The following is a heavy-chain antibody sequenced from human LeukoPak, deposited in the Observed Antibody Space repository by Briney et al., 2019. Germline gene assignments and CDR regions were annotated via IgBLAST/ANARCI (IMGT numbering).Heavy chain of an antibody. V-gene: IGHV1-8*03. D-gene: IGHD2-2*01. Sequence: GASVKVSCKASGYTFTSYDINWVRQATGQGLEWMGWMNPNSGNTGYAQKFQGRVTITRNTSISTAYMELSSLRSEDTAVYYCARTPHCSSTSCYGGYFDLWGRGTLVTVSS. CDR2: MNPNSGNT. CDR3: ARTPHCSSTSCYGGYFDL. CDR1: GYTFTSYD. J-gene: IGHJ2*01.